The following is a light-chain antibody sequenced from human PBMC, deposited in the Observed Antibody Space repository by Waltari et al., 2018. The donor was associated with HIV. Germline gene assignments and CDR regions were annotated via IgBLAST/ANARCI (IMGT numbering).Light chain of an antibody. Sequence: QSVLTQPPSASGTPGQRVTISCSGSTSNIGSNTVNWYQQVPGTAPKLLIYSNNPRPSGVPDRCSCSGSGTSSSLSISWLQSEDEADYYCAAWDDRLTGPVFGGGTKVTVL. V-gene: IGLV1-44*01. CDR2: SNN. CDR1: TSNIGSNT. CDR3: AAWDDRLTGPV. J-gene: IGLJ3*02.